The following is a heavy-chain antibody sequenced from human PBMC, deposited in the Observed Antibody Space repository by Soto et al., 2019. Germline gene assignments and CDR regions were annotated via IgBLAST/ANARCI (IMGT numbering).Heavy chain of an antibody. J-gene: IGHJ6*02. CDR1: GFTFSSYD. CDR3: AKDQLRGVRGVITYYYGMDV. D-gene: IGHD3-10*01. V-gene: IGHV3-30*18. CDR2: ISYDGSNK. Sequence: QVQLVESGGGVVQPGRSLRLSCAASGFTFSSYDMHWVRQAPGKELEWVAVISYDGSNKYYADSVKGRFTISRDNSKNTLYLQMNSLRAEDTAVYYCAKDQLRGVRGVITYYYGMDVWGQGTTVTVSS.